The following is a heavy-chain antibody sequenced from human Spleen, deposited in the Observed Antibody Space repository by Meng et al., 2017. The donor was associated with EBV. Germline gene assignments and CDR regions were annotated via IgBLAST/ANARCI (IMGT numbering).Heavy chain of an antibody. J-gene: IGHJ4*02. CDR2: VNTGKGNT. CDR1: GYTFTSYA. V-gene: IGHV1-3*04. Sequence: QVQLVQSGAEVKKPGXSVKVSCKASGYTFTSYAMHWVRQAPGQRLEWMGWVNTGKGNTKYSQKFQGRVTITRDTSASTAYMELSSLRSEDTAVYYCATLLHWDPGYWGQGTLVTVSS. D-gene: IGHD7-27*01. CDR3: ATLLHWDPGY.